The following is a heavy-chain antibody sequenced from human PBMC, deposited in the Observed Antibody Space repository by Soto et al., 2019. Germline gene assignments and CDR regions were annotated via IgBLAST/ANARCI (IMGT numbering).Heavy chain of an antibody. CDR1: VYAFTGYG. CDR3: SYIAVAGDDAFDI. D-gene: IGHD6-19*01. CDR2: ISAYNGNT. J-gene: IGHJ3*02. Sequence: ASVKVSCKGSVYAFTGYGISCVRLATGQGLEWMGWISAYNGNTNYAQKLQGRVTMTTDTSTSTAYMELRSLRSDDTAVYYCSYIAVAGDDAFDIWGQGTMVTVSS. V-gene: IGHV1-18*01.